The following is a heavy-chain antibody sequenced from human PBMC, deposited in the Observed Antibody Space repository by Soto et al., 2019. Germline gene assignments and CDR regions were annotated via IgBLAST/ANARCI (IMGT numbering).Heavy chain of an antibody. CDR3: ARGLYDSSGYYSEYYFDY. CDR1: GGSISSYY. CDR2: TYYSGST. Sequence: SETLSLTCTVSGGSISSYYWSWIRQPPGKGLEWIGYTYYSGSTNYNPSLKSRVTISVDTSKNQFSLKLSSVTAADTAVYYCARGLYDSSGYYSEYYFDYWGQGTLVTVSS. J-gene: IGHJ4*02. D-gene: IGHD3-22*01. V-gene: IGHV4-59*01.